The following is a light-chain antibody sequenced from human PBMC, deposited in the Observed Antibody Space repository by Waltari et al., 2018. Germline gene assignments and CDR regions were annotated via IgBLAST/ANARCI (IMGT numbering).Light chain of an antibody. CDR3: QQYGNSPGT. J-gene: IGKJ2*01. Sequence: EIVLTQSPGTLSLSPGERATLSCRASQSVRRNSVAWYQQKPRQAPRLLIYGASSRATGMPDRFGGSGSGTDFILTISRLAPEDLAVYYCQQYGNSPGTFGQGTKLQIK. CDR2: GAS. CDR1: QSVRRNS. V-gene: IGKV3-20*01.